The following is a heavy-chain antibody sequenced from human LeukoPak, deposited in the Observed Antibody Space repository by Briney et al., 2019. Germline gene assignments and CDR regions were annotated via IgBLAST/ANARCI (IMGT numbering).Heavy chain of an antibody. D-gene: IGHD3-10*01. CDR1: GFTFSSYW. V-gene: IGHV3-7*01. Sequence: GGSLRLSCAASGFTFSSYWMSWVRQAPGKGLEWVANVKQDGSEKYYVDSVKGRFTISRDSAKNSLYLQMNSLRAEDTAVYYCARGARFFYYAMHVWGQGTTVIVSS. CDR2: VKQDGSEK. CDR3: ARGARFFYYAMHV. J-gene: IGHJ6*02.